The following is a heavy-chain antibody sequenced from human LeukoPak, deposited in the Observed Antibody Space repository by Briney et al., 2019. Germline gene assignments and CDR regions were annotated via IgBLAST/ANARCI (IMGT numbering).Heavy chain of an antibody. Sequence: GGSLRLSCAASGFTFSSYWLSWVRQAPGKGLEWVANIKQDGSEKYYVDSVKVRFTISRDNAKNSLYLQMNSLRAEDTAVYYCARTSGRSSWYSYYYYGMDVWGQGTTVTVSS. CDR2: IKQDGSEK. CDR1: GFTFSSYW. V-gene: IGHV3-7*01. D-gene: IGHD6-13*01. CDR3: ARTSGRSSWYSYYYYGMDV. J-gene: IGHJ6*02.